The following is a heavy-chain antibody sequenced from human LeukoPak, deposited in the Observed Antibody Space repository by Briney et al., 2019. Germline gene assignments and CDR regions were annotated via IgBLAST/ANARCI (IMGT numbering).Heavy chain of an antibody. Sequence: PSETLSLTCAVSGGSISSSNWGSWVRQPPGKGLEWIGEIYHSGSTNYNPSLKSRVTISVDKSKNQFSLKLSSVTAADTAVYYCARDSTKQQGAFDIWGQGTMVTVSS. V-gene: IGHV4-4*02. D-gene: IGHD6-13*01. CDR2: IYHSGST. CDR3: ARDSTKQQGAFDI. J-gene: IGHJ3*02. CDR1: GGSISSSNW.